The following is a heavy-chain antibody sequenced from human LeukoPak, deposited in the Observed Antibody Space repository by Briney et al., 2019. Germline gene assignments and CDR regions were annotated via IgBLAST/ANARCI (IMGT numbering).Heavy chain of an antibody. CDR3: ARDASVVVAAD. CDR2: IYTSGST. CDR1: GGSISSGSYY. Sequence: SQTLSLTCTVSGGSISSGSYYWSWLRQPAGKGLEWIGRIYTSGSTNYNPSLKSRVTISVDTSKNQFSLKLSSVTAADTAVYYCARDASVVVAADWGQGTLVTVSS. J-gene: IGHJ4*02. D-gene: IGHD2-15*01. V-gene: IGHV4-61*02.